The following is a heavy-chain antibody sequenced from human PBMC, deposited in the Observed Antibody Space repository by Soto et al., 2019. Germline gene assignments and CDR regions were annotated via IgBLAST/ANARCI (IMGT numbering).Heavy chain of an antibody. V-gene: IGHV1-69*13. J-gene: IGHJ4*02. D-gene: IGHD3-22*01. CDR2: IIPIFGTA. Sequence: GASVKVSCKAXGVTFSSYAISWLRHASGQGLEWMGGIIPIFGTANYAQKFQGRVTITADESTSTAYMELSSLRSEDTAVYYCVYDSSGYYIPYFDYWGQGTLVTVSS. CDR3: VYDSSGYYIPYFDY. CDR1: GVTFSSYA.